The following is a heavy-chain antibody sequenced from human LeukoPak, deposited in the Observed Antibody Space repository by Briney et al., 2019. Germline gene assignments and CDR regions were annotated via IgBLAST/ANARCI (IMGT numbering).Heavy chain of an antibody. J-gene: IGHJ4*02. CDR3: ARLDYYGSGSQTFYY. V-gene: IGHV3-21*04. Sequence: GGSLRLSCAASGFTFSSYSMNWVRQAPGKGLEWVSSISSSSSYIYYADSVKGRFTISRDNAKNSLYLQMNSLRAEDTAVYYCARLDYYGSGSQTFYYWGQGTLVTVSS. CDR1: GFTFSSYS. D-gene: IGHD3-10*01. CDR2: ISSSSSYI.